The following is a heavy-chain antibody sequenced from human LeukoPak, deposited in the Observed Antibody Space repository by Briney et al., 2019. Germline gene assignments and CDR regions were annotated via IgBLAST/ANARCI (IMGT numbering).Heavy chain of an antibody. D-gene: IGHD3-22*01. CDR2: IYYSGST. V-gene: IGHV4-30-4*01. CDR3: ARGLAYYDSSGYYYFDY. CDR1: GGSISSGDYY. J-gene: IGHJ4*02. Sequence: SETLSLTCTVSGGSISSGDYYWSWLRQPPGTGLEWIGYIYYSGSTYYNPSLKSRVTISVDTSKNQFSLKLSSVTAVDTAVYYCARGLAYYDSSGYYYFDYWGQGTLVTVSS.